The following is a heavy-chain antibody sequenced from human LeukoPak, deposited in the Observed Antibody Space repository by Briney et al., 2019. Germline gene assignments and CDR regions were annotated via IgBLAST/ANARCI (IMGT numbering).Heavy chain of an antibody. V-gene: IGHV3-21*01. CDR3: ARDRYCNSTSCYAGHADY. CDR2: ISSSSSYI. J-gene: IGHJ4*02. D-gene: IGHD2-2*01. CDR1: GFTFSSYS. Sequence: GGSLRLSCAASGFTFSSYSMNWVRQAPGKGLEWVSSISSSSSYIYYADSVKGRFTISRDNAKNSLYLQMNSLRAEDTAVYYCARDRYCNSTSCYAGHADYWGQGTLVTVSS.